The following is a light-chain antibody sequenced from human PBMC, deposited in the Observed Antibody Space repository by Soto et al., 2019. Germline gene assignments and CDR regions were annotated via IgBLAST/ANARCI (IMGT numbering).Light chain of an antibody. J-gene: IGLJ2*01. CDR2: EVS. V-gene: IGLV2-14*01. Sequence: QSALTQPASVSGSPGQSITISCTGTSSDIGVYNYVSWYQQHPGKAPKLMIYEVSNRPSGVSNRFSGSKSGNTASLTISGLQAADEAIYYCSSYTSSTTRVVFGGGTKVTVL. CDR3: SSYTSSTTRVV. CDR1: SSDIGVYNY.